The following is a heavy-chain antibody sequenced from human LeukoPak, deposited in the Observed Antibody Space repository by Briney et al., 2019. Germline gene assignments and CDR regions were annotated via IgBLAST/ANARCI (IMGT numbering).Heavy chain of an antibody. Sequence: SETLSLTCTVSGGSISSYYWSWIRQPPGKGLEWIGYIYYSGSTNYNPSLKSRVTMSVDTSKNQFSLKLSSVTAADTAVYYCARVYPPMVRGPLNWFDPWGQGTLVTVSS. CDR1: GGSISSYY. V-gene: IGHV4-59*12. CDR2: IYYSGST. D-gene: IGHD3-10*01. CDR3: ARVYPPMVRGPLNWFDP. J-gene: IGHJ5*02.